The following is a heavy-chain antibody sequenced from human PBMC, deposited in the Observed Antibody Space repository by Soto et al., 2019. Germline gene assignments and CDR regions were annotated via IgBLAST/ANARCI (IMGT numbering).Heavy chain of an antibody. D-gene: IGHD6-19*01. J-gene: IGHJ4*02. V-gene: IGHV1-3*01. Sequence: GASVKVSCKASGYTFTSYAMNWGRQAPGQRLEWMGWINAGNGNTKYSQKFQGRVTITRDTSASTAYMELSSLRSEDTAVYYCARATGWYFPDYWGQGTLVTVSS. CDR3: ARATGWYFPDY. CDR2: INAGNGNT. CDR1: GYTFTSYA.